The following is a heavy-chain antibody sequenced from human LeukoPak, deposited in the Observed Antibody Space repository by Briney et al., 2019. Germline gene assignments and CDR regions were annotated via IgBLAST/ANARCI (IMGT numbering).Heavy chain of an antibody. Sequence: PGGSLRLSCVASGFTFSRYWMHWVRQAPGKGLEWVSYISSSGSTIKYADSVKGRFTISRDNAKNSLYLQMNNLRAEDTAVYYCARDDSSNRYGGDYWGQGTLVTVSS. J-gene: IGHJ4*02. D-gene: IGHD6-13*01. V-gene: IGHV3-48*03. CDR2: ISSSGSTI. CDR3: ARDDSSNRYGGDY. CDR1: GFTFSRYW.